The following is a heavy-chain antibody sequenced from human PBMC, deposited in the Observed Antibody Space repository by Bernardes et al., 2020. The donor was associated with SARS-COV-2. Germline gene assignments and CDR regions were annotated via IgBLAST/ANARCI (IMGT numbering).Heavy chain of an antibody. CDR1: GFTFSSYA. Sequence: GGSLRLSCAASGFTFSSYAMHWVRQAPGKGLEYVSAISSNGGSTYYADSVKGRFTISRDNSKNTLYLQMGSLRAEDMAVYYCAREGSGGSWDYMDVWGKGTTVTVSS. CDR3: AREGSGGSWDYMDV. CDR2: ISSNGGST. V-gene: IGHV3-64*02. J-gene: IGHJ6*03. D-gene: IGHD2-15*01.